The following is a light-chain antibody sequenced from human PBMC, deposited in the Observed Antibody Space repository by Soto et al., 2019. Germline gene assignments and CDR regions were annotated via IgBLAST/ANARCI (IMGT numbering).Light chain of an antibody. V-gene: IGKV3-20*01. Sequence: EIVLTQSPGTLSFSPGERATLSCRASQSVSSSYLAWYQQKPGQAPRLLIYGASSRATGIPDRFSGSGSGTDFTLTISRLEPEDFAVYYCQLYGSSPRFTFGPGTKVDVK. CDR2: GAS. CDR3: QLYGSSPRFT. J-gene: IGKJ3*01. CDR1: QSVSSSY.